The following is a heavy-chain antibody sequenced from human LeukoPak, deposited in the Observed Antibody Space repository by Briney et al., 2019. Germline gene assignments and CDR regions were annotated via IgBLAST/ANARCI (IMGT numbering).Heavy chain of an antibody. CDR1: GFTFSSNG. D-gene: IGHD3-9*01. Sequence: GGSLRLSCAASGFTFSSNGMRWVRQAPGKGLEWVSAISGSGGSTYYADSVKGRFTISRDNSKNTLYLQMNRLRAEDTAVYFCARADTSDILTGYSDYWGQGTLVTVSS. J-gene: IGHJ4*02. V-gene: IGHV3-23*01. CDR3: ARADTSDILTGYSDY. CDR2: ISGSGGST.